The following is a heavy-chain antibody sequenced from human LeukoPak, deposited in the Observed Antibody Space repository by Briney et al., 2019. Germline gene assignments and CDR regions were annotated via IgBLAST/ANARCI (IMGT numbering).Heavy chain of an antibody. CDR3: AKAYGDYGTTTYRRACFDY. V-gene: IGHV4-34*01. CDR1: GGSFSGYY. Sequence: PPETLSLTCAVYGGSFSGYYWSWIRQPPGKGLEWIGEINHSGSTNYNPSLKRRVTISVDTSKNQFSLKLSSVTAADTAVYYCAKAYGDYGTTTYRRACFDYWGQGTLVTVSS. D-gene: IGHD4-17*01. CDR2: INHSGST. J-gene: IGHJ4*02.